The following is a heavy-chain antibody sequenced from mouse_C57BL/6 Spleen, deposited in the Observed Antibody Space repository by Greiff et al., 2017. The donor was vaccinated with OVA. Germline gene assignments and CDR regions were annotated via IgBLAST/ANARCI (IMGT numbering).Heavy chain of an antibody. D-gene: IGHD2-4*01. CDR1: GYTFTSYW. CDR3: AGGDDYDWFAY. Sequence: QVQLQQPGAELVRPGSSVQLSCKASGYTFTSYWMDWVKQRPGQGLEWIGNIYPSASETHYNQKFKDKATVTVDKSSSTAYMQLSSLTSEDSAVYYCAGGDDYDWFAYWGQGTLVTVSA. CDR2: IYPSASET. J-gene: IGHJ3*01. V-gene: IGHV1-61*01.